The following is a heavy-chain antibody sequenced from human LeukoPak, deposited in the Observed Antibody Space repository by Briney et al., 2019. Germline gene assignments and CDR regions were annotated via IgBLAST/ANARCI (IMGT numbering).Heavy chain of an antibody. Sequence: GSLRLSCAASGFTFSSYSMNWVRQAPGKGLEWCSYISSSSSTIYYADSVKGRLTVSRDNAKNSLYLQMNSLRDEDTAVYYCAREPYYYDSSGYYDYWGQGTLVTVSS. CDR1: GFTFSSYS. D-gene: IGHD3-22*01. J-gene: IGHJ4*02. CDR2: ISSSSSTI. CDR3: AREPYYYDSSGYYDY. V-gene: IGHV3-48*02.